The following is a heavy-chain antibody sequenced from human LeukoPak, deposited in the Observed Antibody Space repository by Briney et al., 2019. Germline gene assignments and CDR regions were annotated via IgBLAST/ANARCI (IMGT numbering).Heavy chain of an antibody. Sequence: ASVKVSCTASGYTFTSYGISWVRQAPGQGLEWMGWIGAYNGNTNYAQKLQGRVTMTTDTSTSTAYMELRSLRSDDTAVYYCARDLVTYSSSWLDYWGQGTLVTVSS. J-gene: IGHJ4*02. CDR3: ARDLVTYSSSWLDY. CDR1: GYTFTSYG. V-gene: IGHV1-18*01. D-gene: IGHD6-13*01. CDR2: IGAYNGNT.